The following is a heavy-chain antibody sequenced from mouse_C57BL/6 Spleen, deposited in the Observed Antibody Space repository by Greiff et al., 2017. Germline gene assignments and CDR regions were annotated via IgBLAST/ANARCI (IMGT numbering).Heavy chain of an antibody. CDR3: AKFCYGYDQVYAMDY. CDR2: LHPNRGST. CDR1: GYTFTSSW. Sequence: VQLQQPGAELVKPGASVKLSCKASGYTFTSSWMHWVKQRPGQGLEWIGMLHPNRGSTNYNEKFKSKATLTVDKSSSTAYMQLSSLTSEDSAVYYCAKFCYGYDQVYAMDYWGQGTSVTVSS. V-gene: IGHV1-64*01. D-gene: IGHD2-2*01. J-gene: IGHJ4*01.